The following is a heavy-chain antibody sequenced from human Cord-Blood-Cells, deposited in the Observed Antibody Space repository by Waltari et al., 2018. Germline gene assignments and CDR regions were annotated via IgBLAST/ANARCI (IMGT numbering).Heavy chain of an antibody. CDR2: INNSGST. V-gene: IGHV4-34*01. J-gene: IGHJ4*02. D-gene: IGHD4-17*01. CDR1: GGSFSGYY. CDR3: ARMDYGDFDY. Sequence: QVQLQQWGAGLLKPSETLSLTCAVYGGSFSGYYWSWIRQPPGKGLEWIGEINNSGSTNYNPSLKSRVTKSVDTSKNQFSLKLSSVTAADTAVYYCARMDYGDFDYWGQGTLVTVSS.